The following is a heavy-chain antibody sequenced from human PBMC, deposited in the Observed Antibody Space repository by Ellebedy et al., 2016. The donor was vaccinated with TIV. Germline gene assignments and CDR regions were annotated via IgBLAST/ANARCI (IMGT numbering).Heavy chain of an antibody. CDR1: GFTFSTSA. CDR3: AKLGFDILTGSGGMDV. V-gene: IGHV3-23*01. D-gene: IGHD3-9*01. J-gene: IGHJ6*02. CDR2: ISGSGGGT. Sequence: GGSLRLSCAASGFTFSTSAMSWVRQAPGKGLEWVSAISGSGGGTYYADSVKGRLTISRDNSMDTLYLQMNSLGVGDTAVYYCAKLGFDILTGSGGMDVWGQGTTVTVSS.